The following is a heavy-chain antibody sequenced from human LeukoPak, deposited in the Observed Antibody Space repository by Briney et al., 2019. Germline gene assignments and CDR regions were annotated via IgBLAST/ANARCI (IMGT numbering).Heavy chain of an antibody. CDR2: MNPNSGNT. CDR1: GYTFTGYD. V-gene: IGHV1-8*03. CDR3: ARDPNPRYDFWSGYLGSFDY. D-gene: IGHD3-3*01. J-gene: IGHJ4*02. Sequence: ASVKVSCKASGYTFTGYDISWVRQATGQGLEWMGWMNPNSGNTGYAQKFQGRVTITRNTSISTAYMELSSLRSEDTAVYYCARDPNPRYDFWSGYLGSFDYWGQGTLVTASS.